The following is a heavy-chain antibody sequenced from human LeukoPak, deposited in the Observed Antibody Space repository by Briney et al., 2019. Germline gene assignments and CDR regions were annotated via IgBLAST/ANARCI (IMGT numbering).Heavy chain of an antibody. CDR3: ARKVLVGNKYFDY. Sequence: GGSLRLSCAASGFTVSSNYMNWVRQAPGKGLEWVSVIYRGGNTYYAESVKGRFTISRDNSKNTLYLQLNRVRAEDTAVYYCARKVLVGNKYFDYWGQGTLVTVSS. CDR2: IYRGGNT. CDR1: GFTVSSNY. D-gene: IGHD2/OR15-2a*01. J-gene: IGHJ4*02. V-gene: IGHV3-53*01.